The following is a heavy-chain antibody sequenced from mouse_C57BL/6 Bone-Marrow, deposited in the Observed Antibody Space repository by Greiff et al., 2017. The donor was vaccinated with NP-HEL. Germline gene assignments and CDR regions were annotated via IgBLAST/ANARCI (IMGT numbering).Heavy chain of an antibody. Sequence: QVQLQQPGAELVKPGASVKMSCKASGYTFTSYWITWVKQRPGQGLEWIGDIYPGSGSTNYNEKFKSKATLTVDTSSSTAYMQLSSLTSEDSAVYYCGSGFTTVVATTGRGYMTMDYWGQGTSVTVSA. D-gene: IGHD1-1*01. CDR2: IYPGSGST. CDR1: GYTFTSYW. V-gene: IGHV1-55*01. CDR3: GSGFTTVVATTGRGYMTMDY. J-gene: IGHJ4*01.